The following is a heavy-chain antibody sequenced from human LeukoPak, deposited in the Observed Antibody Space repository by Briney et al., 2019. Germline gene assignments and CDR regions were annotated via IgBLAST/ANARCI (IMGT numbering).Heavy chain of an antibody. CDR1: GCTFSSYW. CDR2: IKQDGSEK. CDR3: ASPTVG. J-gene: IGHJ4*02. V-gene: IGHV3-7*01. Sequence: GGSLRLSCAASGCTFSSYWMSWVRQAPGKGLEWVANIKQDGSEKYCVDSVKGRFTISRDNAKNSVYLQMNSLRAEDTAVYYCASPTVGWGQGTLVTISS.